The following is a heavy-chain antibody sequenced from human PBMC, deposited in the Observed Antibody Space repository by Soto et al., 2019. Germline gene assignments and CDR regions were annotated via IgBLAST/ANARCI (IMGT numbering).Heavy chain of an antibody. CDR3: ARERSVGYCITTTCPKPFYYYAMDV. CDR2: ISPHTGGT. V-gene: IGHV1-2*02. J-gene: IGHJ6*02. D-gene: IGHD2-2*01. Sequence: ASVKVSCKASGYTFNRYYMHWVRQAPGPGLEWMGWISPHTGGTTYAQKFQGRVTITADESTRTASMELSSLRSDDTAVYYCARERSVGYCITTTCPKPFYYYAMDVWGQGTTVTVSS. CDR1: GYTFNRYY.